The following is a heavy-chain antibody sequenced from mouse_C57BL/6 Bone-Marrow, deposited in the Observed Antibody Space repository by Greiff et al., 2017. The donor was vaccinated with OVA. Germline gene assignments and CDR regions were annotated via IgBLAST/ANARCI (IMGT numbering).Heavy chain of an antibody. J-gene: IGHJ1*03. V-gene: IGHV7-3*01. CDR1: GFTFTDYY. CDR2: IRNKANGYTT. Sequence: EVKLMESGGGLVQPGGSLSLSCAASGFTFTDYYMSWVRQPPGKALEWLGFIRNKANGYTTEYSASVKGRLTISRDNSQSILYLQMNALRAEDSATYYCARYKGYFDVWGTGTTVTVSS. CDR3: ARYKGYFDV.